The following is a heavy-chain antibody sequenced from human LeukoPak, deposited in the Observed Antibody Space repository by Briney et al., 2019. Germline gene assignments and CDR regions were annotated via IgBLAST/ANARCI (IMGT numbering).Heavy chain of an antibody. V-gene: IGHV3-49*03. D-gene: IGHD3-10*01. CDR3: AKDPLWFGEPYYFDY. J-gene: IGHJ4*02. CDR2: IRSKACGGTT. Sequence: GGSLRLSCTASGYTFGDYAMSWFRQAPGKGLEWVGSIRSKACGGTTEYAASVKGRFTISRDDSKSIAYLQMNSLKTEDTAVYYCAKDPLWFGEPYYFDYWGQGTLVTVSS. CDR1: GYTFGDYA.